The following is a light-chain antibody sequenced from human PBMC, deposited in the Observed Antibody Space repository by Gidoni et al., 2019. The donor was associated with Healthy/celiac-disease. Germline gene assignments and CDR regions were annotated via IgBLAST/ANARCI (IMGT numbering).Light chain of an antibody. CDR2: AAS. V-gene: IGKV1-39*01. CDR1: QSISSY. CDR3: QQSYSTPPT. Sequence: DIQMTQSPSSLSASVGDRVTITCRASQSISSYLNWYQQKPGKAPKLLIYAASSLQSGVPSRFRGSGSGTDFTLTISSLQPEDFATYYCQQSYSTPPTFXXXTKVEIK. J-gene: IGKJ1*01.